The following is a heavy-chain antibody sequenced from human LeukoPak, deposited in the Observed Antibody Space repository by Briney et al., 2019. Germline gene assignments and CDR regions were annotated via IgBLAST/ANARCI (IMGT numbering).Heavy chain of an antibody. J-gene: IGHJ4*02. D-gene: IGHD3-10*01. CDR2: IYSGGST. Sequence: GGSLRLSCAASGFTVSSNYMSWVRQAPGKGLEWVSVIYSGGSTYYADSVKGRFTISRDNSKNTLYLQMNSLRAEDTAVYYCARIRITMVRGVITHYFDYWGQGTLVTVSS. V-gene: IGHV3-53*01. CDR3: ARIRITMVRGVITHYFDY. CDR1: GFTVSSNY.